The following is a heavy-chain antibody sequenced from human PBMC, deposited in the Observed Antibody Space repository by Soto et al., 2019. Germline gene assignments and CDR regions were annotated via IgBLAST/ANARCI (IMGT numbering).Heavy chain of an antibody. CDR3: AIGDRSSWIGNH. CDR1: GGTFSSYA. J-gene: IGHJ4*02. CDR2: IIPIFGTA. Sequence: SVKVSCKASGGTFSSYAISWVRQAPGQGLEWMGGIIPIFGTANYAQKFQGRVTISADESTNTVNMELNTLRSDDTAIYYCAIGDRSSWIGNHWGPGTQVTVSS. V-gene: IGHV1-69*13. D-gene: IGHD6-6*01.